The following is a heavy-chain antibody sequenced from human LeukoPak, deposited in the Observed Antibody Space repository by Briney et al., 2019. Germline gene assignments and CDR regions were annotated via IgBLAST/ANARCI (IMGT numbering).Heavy chain of an antibody. V-gene: IGHV1-18*01. CDR2: ISAYNGDT. J-gene: IGHJ4*02. CDR1: GYTFTNYG. Sequence: GASVKVSCWASGYTFTNYGISWVRQAPGQGLEWMGWISAYNGDTNSAQTFQGRVTMTTDTSTNTAYMELRNLRSDDTAVYYCARGPGQLVVRGDFWGQGTLVTVSS. D-gene: IGHD6-13*01. CDR3: ARGPGQLVVRGDF.